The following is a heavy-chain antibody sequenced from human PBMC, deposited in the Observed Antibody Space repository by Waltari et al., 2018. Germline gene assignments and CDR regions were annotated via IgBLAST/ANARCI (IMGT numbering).Heavy chain of an antibody. CDR3: TTEGGRTWPMY. D-gene: IGHD2-2*01. Sequence: EVQLVESGGGLVKPGDSLRLSCVASGFTFANDWINGVRQAPGKGLEWVGLLKSKAEGGTTDYAAPVKGRFAISRDYSKDTAYLQMNSLKTEDTAMYFCTTEGGRTWPMYWGQGTLVTVSS. CDR1: GFTFANDW. V-gene: IGHV3-15*01. J-gene: IGHJ4*02. CDR2: LKSKAEGGTT.